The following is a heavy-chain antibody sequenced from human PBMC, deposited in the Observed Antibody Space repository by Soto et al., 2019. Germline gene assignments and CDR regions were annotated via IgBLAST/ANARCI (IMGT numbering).Heavy chain of an antibody. Sequence: QVQLVQSGAEVKKPGASVKVSCKASGYTFSNYGISWVRQGPGQGLEWMGWISGYNGNTHYEEKVQDRIKMTTDTSTSTTYRELRSRRSDDTAVYFCARDPGFGFGYSYAFAMDVWGQGTTVTVSS. CDR3: ARDPGFGFGYSYAFAMDV. D-gene: IGHD5-18*01. V-gene: IGHV1-18*01. CDR1: GYTFSNYG. CDR2: ISGYNGNT. J-gene: IGHJ6*02.